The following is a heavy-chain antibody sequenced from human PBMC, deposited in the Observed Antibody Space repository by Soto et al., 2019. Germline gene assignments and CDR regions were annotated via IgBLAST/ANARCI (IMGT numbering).Heavy chain of an antibody. CDR2: IYYSGST. V-gene: IGHV4-59*01. CDR3: ASSTVAYSTRGYYYYHGMDV. Sequence: PSETLSLTCTVSGGSISSYYWSWIRQPPGKGLEWIGYIYYSGSTNYNPSLKSRVTISVDTSKNQFSLKLSSVTAADTAVYYCASSTVAYSTRGYYYYHGMDVWGQGTTVTVSS. J-gene: IGHJ6*02. CDR1: GGSISSYY. D-gene: IGHD6-13*01.